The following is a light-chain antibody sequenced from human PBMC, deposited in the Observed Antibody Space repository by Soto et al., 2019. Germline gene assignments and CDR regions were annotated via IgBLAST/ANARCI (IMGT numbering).Light chain of an antibody. Sequence: DIQMTQSPPSLSASVGDRVTITCRASETITDFLNWYQLKPGKAPKLLIYSASNLQPGVPSRFSGSGYGTDFTLTLIGLQNEDSATYYCQQNFSPFVTFGAGTKVEV. CDR2: SAS. CDR1: ETITDF. V-gene: IGKV1-39*01. J-gene: IGKJ4*01. CDR3: QQNFSPFVT.